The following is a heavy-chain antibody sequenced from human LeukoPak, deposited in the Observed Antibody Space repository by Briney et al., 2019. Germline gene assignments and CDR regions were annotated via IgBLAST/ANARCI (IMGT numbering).Heavy chain of an antibody. CDR2: IYSGGTT. D-gene: IGHD6-19*01. J-gene: IGHJ4*02. V-gene: IGHV3-53*01. CDR3: ARSGYSGGWYYFDY. CDR1: GFSVSINY. Sequence: GESLRLSCVVSGFSVSINYMSWVRQAPGKGLEWVSVIYSGGTTYYADSVKGRFTISRDNSKNTVYLQMNSLRVDDTAVYYCARSGYSGGWYYFDYWGQGTLVTVSS.